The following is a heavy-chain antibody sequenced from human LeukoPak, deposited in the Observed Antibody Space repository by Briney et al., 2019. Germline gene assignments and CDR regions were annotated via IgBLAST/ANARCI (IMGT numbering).Heavy chain of an antibody. CDR3: ARGYQLLYWFDP. D-gene: IGHD2-2*01. CDR2: IYHSGST. J-gene: IGHJ5*02. CDR1: GGSISSSSHY. V-gene: IGHV4-39*07. Sequence: SETLSLTCTVSGGSISSSSHYWGWIRQPPGKGLEWIGSIYHSGSTYYNPSLKSRVTISVDTSKNQFSLKLSSVTAADTAVYYCARGYQLLYWFDPWGQGTLVTVSS.